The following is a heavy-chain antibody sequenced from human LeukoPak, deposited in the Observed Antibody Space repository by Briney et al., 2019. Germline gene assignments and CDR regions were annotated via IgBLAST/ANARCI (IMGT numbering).Heavy chain of an antibody. J-gene: IGHJ4*02. CDR3: ARDGESGWYLFDY. V-gene: IGHV1-2*02. CDR2: INPNSGGT. D-gene: IGHD6-19*01. CDR1: GYTFTSYG. Sequence: ASVKVSCKASGYTFTSYGISWVRQAPGQGLEWMGWINPNSGGTNYAQKFQGRVTMTRDTSISTAYMELSRLRSDDTAVYYCARDGESGWYLFDYWGQGTLVTVSS.